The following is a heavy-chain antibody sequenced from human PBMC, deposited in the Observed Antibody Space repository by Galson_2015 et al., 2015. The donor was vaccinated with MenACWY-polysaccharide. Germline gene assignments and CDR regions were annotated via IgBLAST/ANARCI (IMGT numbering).Heavy chain of an antibody. D-gene: IGHD2-2*01. J-gene: IGHJ6*02. CDR3: ARDYCSRTSCYGMDV. CDR2: ISYDATNK. Sequence: SLRLSCAASGFTFSRYAMHWVRQAPGKGLEWVAVISYDATNKYYAESVKGRFTISRDNSKNTMYVQMNSLRAEDTAIYYCARDYCSRTSCYGMDVWGQGTTVTVSS. CDR1: GFTFSRYA. V-gene: IGHV3-30-3*01.